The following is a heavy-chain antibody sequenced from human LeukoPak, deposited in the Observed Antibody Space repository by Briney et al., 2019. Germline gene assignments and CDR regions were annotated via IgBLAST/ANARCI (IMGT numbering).Heavy chain of an antibody. CDR2: INPNSGGT. Sequence: GASVKVSCKASGYTFTSYYMHWVRQAPGQGREWMGWINPNSGGTNYAQKFQGRVTITTDESTSTAYMELSSLRSEDTAVYYCARELVRNWNAYDFYYMDVWGKGTTVTVSS. CDR1: GYTFTSYY. V-gene: IGHV1-2*02. D-gene: IGHD1-1*01. J-gene: IGHJ6*03. CDR3: ARELVRNWNAYDFYYMDV.